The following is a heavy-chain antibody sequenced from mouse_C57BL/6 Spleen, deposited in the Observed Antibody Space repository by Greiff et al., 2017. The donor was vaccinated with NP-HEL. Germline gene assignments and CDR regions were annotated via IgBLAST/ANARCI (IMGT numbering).Heavy chain of an antibody. J-gene: IGHJ4*01. CDR2: VWGGGST. CDR1: GFSLTSYG. CDR3: AKHDSRLYYAMDY. D-gene: IGHD2-4*01. Sequence: VKLVESGPGLVAPSQSLSITCTVSGFSLTSYGVDWVRQPPGKGLEWLGAVWGGGSTDYNSALMSRLSISQDNSKSQVFLKMNSLQTDDTAMYYCAKHDSRLYYAMDYWGQGTSVTVSS. V-gene: IGHV2-9*01.